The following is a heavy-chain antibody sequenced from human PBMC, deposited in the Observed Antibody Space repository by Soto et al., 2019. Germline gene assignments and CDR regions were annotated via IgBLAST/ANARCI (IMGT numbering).Heavy chain of an antibody. D-gene: IGHD6-13*01. CDR2: ISGSGGST. Sequence: GGSLRLSCAASGVTFSSYAMSWVRQAPGKGLEWVSAISGSGGSTYYADSVKGRFTISRDNSKNTLYLQMNSLRAEDTAVYYCAKDRLRLEQQAFDYWGQGTLVTVSS. V-gene: IGHV3-23*01. CDR3: AKDRLRLEQQAFDY. J-gene: IGHJ4*02. CDR1: GVTFSSYA.